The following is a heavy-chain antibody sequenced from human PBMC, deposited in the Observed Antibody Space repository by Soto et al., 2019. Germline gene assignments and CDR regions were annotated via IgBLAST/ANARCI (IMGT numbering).Heavy chain of an antibody. V-gene: IGHV3-23*01. CDR3: AKDIQGRGATTGYDGSDI. CDR2: ISSSGGST. CDR1: EFTFSNYA. J-gene: IGHJ3*02. Sequence: EVQLLESGGGLVQPGGSLRLSCVASEFTFSNYAMNWVRQAPGEGPEWVSLISSSGGSTYYADSVKGRFSISRDNSKNTLYLQVHSLRVEDTAIYYCAKDIQGRGATTGYDGSDIWGQGRMVTFSS. D-gene: IGHD1-1*01.